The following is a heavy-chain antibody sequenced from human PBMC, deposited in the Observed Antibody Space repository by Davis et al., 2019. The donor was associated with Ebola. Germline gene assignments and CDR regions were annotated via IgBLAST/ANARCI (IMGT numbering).Heavy chain of an antibody. CDR2: ISLSSRTI. CDR3: ARLPTGTYGMDV. J-gene: IGHJ6*04. Sequence: GESLKISCAASGFTLRSYSMHWVRQAPGKGLEWLSSISLSSRTIYYADSVKGRFTISRDNAKNSLYLQMNSLRDEDTAVYYCARLPTGTYGMDVWGKGTTVTVSS. CDR1: GFTLRSYS. V-gene: IGHV3-48*02. D-gene: IGHD1-1*01.